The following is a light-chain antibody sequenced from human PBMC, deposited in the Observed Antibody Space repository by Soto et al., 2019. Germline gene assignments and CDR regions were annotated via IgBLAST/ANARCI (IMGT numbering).Light chain of an antibody. Sequence: IQLTQSPSSLSASVGDRVTIACRVSQGISSYLNWYRQKPGKVPKLLIYSASNRATGIPARFSGSGSGTDFTLTISSLEPEDFAVYYCQQRSNWPSITFGQGTRLEIK. CDR3: QQRSNWPSIT. J-gene: IGKJ5*01. V-gene: IGKV1D-13*01. CDR2: SAS. CDR1: QGISSY.